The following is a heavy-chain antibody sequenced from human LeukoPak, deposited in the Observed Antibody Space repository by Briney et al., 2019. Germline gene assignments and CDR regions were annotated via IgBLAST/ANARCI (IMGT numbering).Heavy chain of an antibody. CDR3: GRDRYCSGGSCYGDAFDL. D-gene: IGHD2-15*01. Sequence: GGSLRLSCAASGFSVRSNYMSWVRQSPRKGLEWVSIMYSGGSTDYADSVKGRFIISRDHSKNTLYLQMNSLRAEDTAVYYCGRDRYCSGGSCYGDAFDLWGQGTMVTVSS. V-gene: IGHV3-53*01. CDR2: MYSGGST. CDR1: GFSVRSNY. J-gene: IGHJ3*01.